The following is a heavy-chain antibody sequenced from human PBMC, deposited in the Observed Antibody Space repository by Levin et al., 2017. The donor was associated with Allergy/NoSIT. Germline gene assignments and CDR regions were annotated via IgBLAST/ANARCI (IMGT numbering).Heavy chain of an antibody. CDR3: ARDLEGFSGYKPYSYMDV. V-gene: IGHV4-61*02. J-gene: IGHJ6*03. CDR1: GDSISRGFYY. Sequence: SETLSLTCSVSGDSISRGFYYWSWIRQPAGVGLEWIGRSYVTGSTTYSPSLKSRVTTSLDRSKDQVPLKINSGTAADTTVYYCARDLEGFSGYKPYSYMDVWGKGTTVTVSS. CDR2: SYVTGST. D-gene: IGHD5-12*01.